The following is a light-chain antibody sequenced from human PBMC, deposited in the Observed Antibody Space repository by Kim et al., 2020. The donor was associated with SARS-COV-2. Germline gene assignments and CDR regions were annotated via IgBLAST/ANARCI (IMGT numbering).Light chain of an antibody. Sequence: SASVGDTVTITCRASQNIITSLNWYQHKSGKAPKVLIYAASSLQSGVPSRFSGAGSRTDFTLTISSLQPEDSATYYCQQSLTLPFSFGQGTKLEIK. V-gene: IGKV1-39*01. CDR2: AAS. J-gene: IGKJ2*03. CDR1: QNIITS. CDR3: QQSLTLPFS.